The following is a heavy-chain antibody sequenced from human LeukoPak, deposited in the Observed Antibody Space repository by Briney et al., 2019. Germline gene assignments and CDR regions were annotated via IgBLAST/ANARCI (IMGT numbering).Heavy chain of an antibody. D-gene: IGHD3-10*01. Sequence: PGGSLRLSCAASGFTFSRFAMNWVRQTPGKGLEWVSHISSSGNTIYYADSVKGRFTISRDNAKNSLYLQMNSLRAEDTAVYYCARDLRNRGITMVRGVIARSFDIWGQGTMVTVSS. J-gene: IGHJ3*02. CDR1: GFTFSRFA. CDR3: ARDLRNRGITMVRGVIARSFDI. CDR2: ISSSGNTI. V-gene: IGHV3-48*04.